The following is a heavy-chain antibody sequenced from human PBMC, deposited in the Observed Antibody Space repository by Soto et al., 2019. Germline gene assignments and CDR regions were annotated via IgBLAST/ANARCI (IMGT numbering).Heavy chain of an antibody. CDR3: ARGGYYYDSSGYFSTLIDY. Sequence: TLSLTCAVSGGSISSGCYSWSWIRQPPGKGLEWIGYIYHSGSTYYNPSLNSRFTISVDRSKNQFSLKLSSVTAADTAVYYCARGGYYYDSSGYFSTLIDYWGQGTLVTVSS. V-gene: IGHV4-30-2*01. J-gene: IGHJ4*02. CDR1: GGSISSGCYS. D-gene: IGHD3-22*01. CDR2: IYHSGST.